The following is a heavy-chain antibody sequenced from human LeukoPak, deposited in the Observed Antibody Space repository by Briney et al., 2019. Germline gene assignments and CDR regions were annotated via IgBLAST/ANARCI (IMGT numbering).Heavy chain of an antibody. J-gene: IGHJ4*02. CDR1: GDSVSSNSAA. CDR3: ARGLGYCSSTSCYEAFYFDY. Sequence: SQTLSLTCALSGDSVSSNSAAWNWIRQSPSRGLEWLGRTYYRSNSYNDYAVSVKSRITINPDTSKNQFSLQLNSVTPEDTAVYYRARGLGYCSSTSCYEAFYFDYWGQGTLVTVSS. V-gene: IGHV6-1*01. CDR2: TYYRSNSYN. D-gene: IGHD2-2*01.